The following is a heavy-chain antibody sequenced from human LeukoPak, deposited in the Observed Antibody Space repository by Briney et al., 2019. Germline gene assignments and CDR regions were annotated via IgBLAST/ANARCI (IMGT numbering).Heavy chain of an antibody. CDR1: GFTFSSYG. D-gene: IGHD2-2*01. CDR2: IWYDGSNK. Sequence: GGSLRLSCAASGFTFSSYGMHWVRQAPGKGLERVAVIWYDGSNKYYADSVKGRFTISRDNSKNTLYLQMNSLRAEDTAVYYCARDYGYCSSTSCYFPDYWGQGTLVTVSS. J-gene: IGHJ4*02. CDR3: ARDYGYCSSTSCYFPDY. V-gene: IGHV3-33*01.